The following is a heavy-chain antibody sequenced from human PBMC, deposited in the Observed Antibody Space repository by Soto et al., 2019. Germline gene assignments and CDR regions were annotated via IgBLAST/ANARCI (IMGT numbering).Heavy chain of an antibody. CDR1: GVSISSYY. J-gene: IGHJ6*02. V-gene: IGHV4-59*01. CDR3: ARAWNRFPDV. D-gene: IGHD1-1*01. Sequence: QVQLQESGPGLVKPSETLSLTCTVSGVSISSYYWGWIRQPPGKGLAWIGFIYYSGSTSYNPSLKXXVXIXXDPSKNQFSLTLRSVTAADTAVYYCARAWNRFPDVWGQGTTVTVSS. CDR2: IYYSGST.